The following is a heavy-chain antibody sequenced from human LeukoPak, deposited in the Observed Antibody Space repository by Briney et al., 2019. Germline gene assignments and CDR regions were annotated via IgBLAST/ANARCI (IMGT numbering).Heavy chain of an antibody. V-gene: IGHV4-59*04. CDR1: GVSISGSY. Sequence: RPSETLSLTCSVSGVSISGSYWIWIRHSPGRGLEWIASIFYREGFSYGGTTFYNPSLESRVTISIDTSKNAFSLKLTSVTAADTAVYYCARQISENKDYWGQGTLVTVSS. CDR3: ARQISENKDY. J-gene: IGHJ4*02. D-gene: IGHD1/OR15-1a*01. CDR2: IFYREGFSYGGTT.